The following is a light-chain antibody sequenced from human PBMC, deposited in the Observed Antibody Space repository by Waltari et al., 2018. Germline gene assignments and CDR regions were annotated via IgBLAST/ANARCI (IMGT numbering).Light chain of an antibody. CDR3: LQYLHTPRT. Sequence: DAVMTQSPASLAVSLCERATINCKSRQSLLYTSNNKNDLAWYQQKPGQPPKILIYWASIRESGVPDRFSGSGSGTDFTLAISGLQAEDVASYCCLQYLHTPRTFGQGTKVEIK. CDR2: WAS. J-gene: IGKJ1*01. CDR1: QSLLYTSNNKND. V-gene: IGKV4-1*01.